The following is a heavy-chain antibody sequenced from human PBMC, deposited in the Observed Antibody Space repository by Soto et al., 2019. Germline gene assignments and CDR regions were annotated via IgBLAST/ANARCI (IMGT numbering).Heavy chain of an antibody. J-gene: IGHJ4*02. CDR3: VRRGGAVAGTSRFDS. D-gene: IGHD6-19*01. CDR2: VYYSGST. Sequence: SETLSLTCTVSGGSISSGSYFWGCIRQPPGKGLEWIGTVYYSGSTYYNPSLRSRVTISVDTSKNQFSLKLNTLTAADTAVYYCVRRGGAVAGTSRFDSWGQGMLVTVSS. V-gene: IGHV4-39*01. CDR1: GGSISSGSYF.